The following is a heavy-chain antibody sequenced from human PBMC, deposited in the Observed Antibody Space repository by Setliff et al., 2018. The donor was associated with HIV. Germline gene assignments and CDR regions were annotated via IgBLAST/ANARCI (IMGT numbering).Heavy chain of an antibody. J-gene: IGHJ4*02. D-gene: IGHD1-26*01. Sequence: SETLSLTCTVSGGSIRSTSYYWGWIRQPPGKGLEWIGSIYYSGSTYYNPSLKSRVTISVDLSKKQISLKLSSVTAADTAISYCAIRSRLGGSSNYFDSWGQGALVTVSS. V-gene: IGHV4-39*07. CDR3: AIRSRLGGSSNYFDS. CDR1: GGSIRSTSYY. CDR2: IYYSGST.